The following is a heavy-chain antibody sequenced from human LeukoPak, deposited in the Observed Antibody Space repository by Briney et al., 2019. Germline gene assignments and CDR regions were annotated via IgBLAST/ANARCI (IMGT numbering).Heavy chain of an antibody. CDR1: GGTFSSYA. V-gene: IGHV1-69*05. CDR3: AREAYCGGDCYSGTFDY. Sequence: SVKVSCKASGGTFSSYAISWVRQAPGQGLEWMGRIIPIFGTANYAQKFQGRVTITTDESTSTAYMELSSLRSEDTAVYYCAREAYCGGDCYSGTFDYWGQGTLVTVSS. CDR2: IIPIFGTA. J-gene: IGHJ4*02. D-gene: IGHD2-21*02.